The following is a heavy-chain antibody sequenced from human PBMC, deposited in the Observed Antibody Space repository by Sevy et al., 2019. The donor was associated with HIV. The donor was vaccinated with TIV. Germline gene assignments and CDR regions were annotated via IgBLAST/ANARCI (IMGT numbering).Heavy chain of an antibody. V-gene: IGHV1-18*01. CDR3: ARHVALPYIVVVVDASLAPFDI. J-gene: IGHJ3*02. CDR2: ISGYSGNT. CDR1: GYTFTSYG. Sequence: ASVKVSCKASGYTFTSYGITWVRQAPGQGLEWMGWISGYSGNTNYALKFQGRVTMTTDTSTSTAYMELRSLRSDDTAVYYCARHVALPYIVVVVDASLAPFDIWGQGTMVTVSS. D-gene: IGHD2-15*01.